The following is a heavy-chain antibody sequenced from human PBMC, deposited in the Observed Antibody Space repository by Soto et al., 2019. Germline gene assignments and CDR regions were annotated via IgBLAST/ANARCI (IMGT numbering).Heavy chain of an antibody. V-gene: IGHV3-23*01. Sequence: DVELSESGGGLVQPGGSLRLSCAASGFNFRSYAMSWVRRAPGKGLEWVSAISASGGTSYFAGSVRGRFTISRDNSKNTLYLQLSSLRVEDTAEYFCAKGRGSSWTIDYWGHGTLVTVSS. CDR3: AKGRGSSWTIDY. J-gene: IGHJ4*01. D-gene: IGHD6-13*01. CDR1: GFNFRSYA. CDR2: ISASGGTS.